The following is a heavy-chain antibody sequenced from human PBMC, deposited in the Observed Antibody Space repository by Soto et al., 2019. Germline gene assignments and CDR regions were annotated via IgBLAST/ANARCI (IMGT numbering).Heavy chain of an antibody. CDR2: INHSGST. D-gene: IGHD3-22*01. CDR3: ARVYYYDSSGYYAYYFDY. CDR1: GGSFSGYY. Sequence: QVQLQQWGAGLLKPSETLSLTCAVYGGSFSGYYWSWIRQPPGKGLEWIGEINHSGSTNYNPSLKSRVTISVDTSKNQCSLKLSSVTAADTAVYYCARVYYYDSSGYYAYYFDYWGQGTLVTVSS. V-gene: IGHV4-34*01. J-gene: IGHJ4*02.